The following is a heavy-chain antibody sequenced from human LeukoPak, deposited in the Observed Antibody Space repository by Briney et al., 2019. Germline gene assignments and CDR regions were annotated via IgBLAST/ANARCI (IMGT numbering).Heavy chain of an antibody. J-gene: IGHJ4*02. D-gene: IGHD6-13*01. CDR2: ISSSSSTI. CDR3: ARDLQQLGQHNFDY. CDR1: GFTFSSYS. Sequence: GESLKISCAASGFTFSSYSMNWVRQAPGKGLEWVSYISSSSSTIYYADSVKGRFTISRDNAKNSLYLQMNSLRAEDTAVYYCARDLQQLGQHNFDYWGQGTLVTVSS. V-gene: IGHV3-48*01.